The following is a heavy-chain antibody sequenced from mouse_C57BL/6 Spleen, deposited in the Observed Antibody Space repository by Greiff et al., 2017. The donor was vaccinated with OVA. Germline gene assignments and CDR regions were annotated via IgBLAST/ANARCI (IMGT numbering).Heavy chain of an antibody. V-gene: IGHV1-15*01. CDR2: IDPETGGT. Sequence: VQLQQSGAELVRPGASVTLSCKASGYTFTDYEMHWVKQTPVHGLEWIGAIDPETGGTAYNQKFKGKAILTADKSSSTAYRELRSLASEDSAVYYCTRADFDYWGQGTTLTVSS. CDR3: TRADFDY. J-gene: IGHJ2*01. CDR1: GYTFTDYE.